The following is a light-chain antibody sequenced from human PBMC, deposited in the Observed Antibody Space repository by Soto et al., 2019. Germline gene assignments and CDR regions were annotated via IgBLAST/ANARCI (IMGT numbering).Light chain of an antibody. V-gene: IGKV1-39*01. CDR2: AAS. CDR3: QQGYSTPPT. CDR1: QSISSY. Sequence: DIQMTQSPSSLSASVGDRVTITFRASQSISSYLNWYQQKPGKAPKLLIYAASSLQSGVPSRFSGSGSGTDFTLTISSLQPEDFATYYCQQGYSTPPTFGQGTKVDI. J-gene: IGKJ1*01.